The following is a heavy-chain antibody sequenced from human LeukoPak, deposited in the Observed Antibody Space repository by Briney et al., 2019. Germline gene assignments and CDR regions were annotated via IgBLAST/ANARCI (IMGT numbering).Heavy chain of an antibody. CDR3: ARVVAVAGSAFDI. CDR2: ISSSSSYI. CDR1: GFTFSGYS. V-gene: IGHV3-21*01. J-gene: IGHJ3*02. Sequence: PGGSLRLSCAASGFTFSGYSMNWVRQAPGKGLEWVSSISSSSSYIYYADSVKGRFTISRDNAKNSLYLQMNSLRAEDTAVYYCARVVAVAGSAFDIGGQGTMVTVPS. D-gene: IGHD6-19*01.